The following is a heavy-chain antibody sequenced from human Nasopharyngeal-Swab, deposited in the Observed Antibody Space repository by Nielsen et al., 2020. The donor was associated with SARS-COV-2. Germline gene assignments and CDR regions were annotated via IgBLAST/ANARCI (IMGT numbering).Heavy chain of an antibody. J-gene: IGHJ5*02. D-gene: IGHD6-13*01. CDR1: GGSFTCYY. V-gene: IGHV4-34*01. CDR3: GRGLRSTWYLIWFDP. CDR2: INHSGST. Sequence: QTLSPTCAVHGGSFTCYYCSLIPPPPGKGREWIGEINHSGSTNYNPSLKSRVTISVHTPKNQFSLKLSSVTAADTAVYYCGRGLRSTWYLIWFDPWGQGTLVTVSS.